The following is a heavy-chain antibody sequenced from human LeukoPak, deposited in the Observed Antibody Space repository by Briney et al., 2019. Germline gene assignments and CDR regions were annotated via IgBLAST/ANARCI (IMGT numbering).Heavy chain of an antibody. Sequence: SQTLSLTCTVSGGSISSGGYYWSWIRQHPGKGLEWIGYIYYSGSTYYNPSLKSRVTISVDTSKNQFSLKLSSVTAADTAVYYCVRGGDGYNSYYYYYYMDVWGKGTTVTVSS. CDR1: GGSISSGGYY. J-gene: IGHJ6*03. D-gene: IGHD5-24*01. CDR2: IYYSGST. CDR3: VRGGDGYNSYYYYYYMDV. V-gene: IGHV4-31*03.